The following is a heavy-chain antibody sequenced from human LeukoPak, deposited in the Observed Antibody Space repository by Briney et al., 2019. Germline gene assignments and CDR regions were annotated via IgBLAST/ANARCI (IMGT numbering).Heavy chain of an antibody. J-gene: IGHJ6*02. D-gene: IGHD2-8*01. CDR3: ARDRHCANGVCHSPPGMDV. Sequence: PGGSLRLSCAASGFTFSSYGMHWVRQAPGKGLEWVADIWFDGKNEHFADSVKGRFTISRDNSKNTMYLQINSLRAEDMAVYYCARDRHCANGVCHSPPGMDVWGQGTTVTVSS. V-gene: IGHV3-33*01. CDR2: IWFDGKNE. CDR1: GFTFSSYG.